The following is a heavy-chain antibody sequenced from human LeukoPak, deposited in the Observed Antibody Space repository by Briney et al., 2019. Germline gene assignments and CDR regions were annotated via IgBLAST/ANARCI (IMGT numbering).Heavy chain of an antibody. CDR1: GFPFSNYW. Sequence: GGSLRLSCAASGFPFSNYWMHWVRQAPGKGLVWVSRVNSDGSTTNYADSVKGRFTISRDNAENTLYMRMNSLRPEDTAVYYCTRGYYSSSRFDSWGQGTLVTVSS. D-gene: IGHD6-13*01. J-gene: IGHJ4*02. CDR2: VNSDGSTT. V-gene: IGHV3-74*01. CDR3: TRGYYSSSRFDS.